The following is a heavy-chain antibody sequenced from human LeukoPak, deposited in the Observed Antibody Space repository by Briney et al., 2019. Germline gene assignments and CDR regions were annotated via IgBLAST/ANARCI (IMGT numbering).Heavy chain of an antibody. CDR1: VFTVSSNH. J-gene: IGHJ4*02. CDR2: IYSGGNT. V-gene: IGHV3-53*01. D-gene: IGHD2-15*01. Sequence: GGFLRLSCAASVFTVSSNHMSWVRQAPRNGQEWVLVIYSGGNTYYAVSVKGRFTISRDNSKNTLYLQMNSLRAEDTAVYYCARGPGSSRTGSADLDYWGQGTLVTVSS. CDR3: ARGPGSSRTGSADLDY.